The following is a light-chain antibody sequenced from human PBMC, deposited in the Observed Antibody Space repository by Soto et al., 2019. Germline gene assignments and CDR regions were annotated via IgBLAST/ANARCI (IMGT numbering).Light chain of an antibody. CDR3: QQYYSYPRA. V-gene: IGKV1-8*01. CDR2: AAS. Sequence: AIRMTQGPSSLSASTVDRGTITXRATHCISRYLAWYQQKPAKAPKLLIYAASTLQSGVPSRFSGRGSGTDFTLTIRCLQSEDFATYYCQQYYSYPRAFGGGTKVDI. CDR1: HCISRY. J-gene: IGKJ4*01.